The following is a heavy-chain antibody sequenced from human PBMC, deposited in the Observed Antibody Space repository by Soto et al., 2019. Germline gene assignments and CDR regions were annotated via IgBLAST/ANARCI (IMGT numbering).Heavy chain of an antibody. Sequence: DVQLVESGGGLVQPGRSLRLSCAASGFTFDDYAMHWVRHAPGKGLEWVSGISWTSGSIGYEDSVKARFTISRDHAKNTLYLQMNSPRADDTALYYCAKAYAARNSYYYYGMDVLGQGTTVTVSS. V-gene: IGHV3-9*01. CDR3: AKAYAARNSYYYYGMDV. J-gene: IGHJ6*02. D-gene: IGHD6-6*01. CDR2: ISWTSGSI. CDR1: GFTFDDYA.